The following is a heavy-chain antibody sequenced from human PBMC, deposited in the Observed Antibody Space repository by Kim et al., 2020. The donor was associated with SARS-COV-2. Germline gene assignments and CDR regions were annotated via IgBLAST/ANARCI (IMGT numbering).Heavy chain of an antibody. CDR3: VKDAMYSSSWPDY. D-gene: IGHD6-13*01. J-gene: IGHJ4*02. Sequence: YYADAGKGRFPISRDNSKDTLYLQMNSLRVEDTAVFYCVKDAMYSSSWPDYWGQGTLVTVSS. V-gene: IGHV3-30*02.